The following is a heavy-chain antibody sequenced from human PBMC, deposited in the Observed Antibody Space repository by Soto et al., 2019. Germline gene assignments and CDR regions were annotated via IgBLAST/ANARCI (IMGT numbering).Heavy chain of an antibody. D-gene: IGHD3-22*01. CDR2: IIPILRTP. CDR1: GGTLSTFP. J-gene: IGHJ3*01. Sequence: QVHLVQSGAEVQKPGSSVMVSCQDSGGTLSTFPISWVRQAPGQGLEWRGGIIPILRTPNYVHKFQGRLTINVDDSTSTGYMELSSLSSEDTAMYFCARDPSSENYRLSWIDAGEMWGQGTRVTVSS. CDR3: ARDPSSENYRLSWIDAGEM. V-gene: IGHV1-69*01.